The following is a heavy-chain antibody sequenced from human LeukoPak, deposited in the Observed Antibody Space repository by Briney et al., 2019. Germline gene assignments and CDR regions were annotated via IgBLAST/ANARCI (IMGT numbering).Heavy chain of an antibody. CDR1: GFPVSRNY. D-gene: IGHD3-22*01. CDR2: ISSGGNT. J-gene: IGHJ3*02. CDR3: ARNDRGAFDI. Sequence: GGPLRLPCAPSGFPVSRNYMSWVPQAPGRGLEWVSVISSGGNTYYTDSVKGRFTISRDNSKNTLYLQMSSLRVEDTAVYYCARNDRGAFDIWGQGTMVTVSS. V-gene: IGHV3-53*01.